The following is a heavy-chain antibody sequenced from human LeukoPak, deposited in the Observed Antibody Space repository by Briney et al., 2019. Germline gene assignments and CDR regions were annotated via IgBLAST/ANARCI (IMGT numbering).Heavy chain of an antibody. Sequence: GGSLRLSCAASGFTVSNNYMSWVRQAPGKGLEWVSAIYSGGSTYYADSVKGRFTISRDNSQNTLYLQMNSLRAEDTAVYYCAKVFGYSSGYNYWGQGTLVTVSS. D-gene: IGHD6-19*01. CDR2: IYSGGST. CDR3: AKVFGYSSGYNY. J-gene: IGHJ4*02. CDR1: GFTVSNNY. V-gene: IGHV3-53*01.